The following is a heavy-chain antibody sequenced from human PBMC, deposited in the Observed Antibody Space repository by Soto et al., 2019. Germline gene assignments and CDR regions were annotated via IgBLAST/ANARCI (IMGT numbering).Heavy chain of an antibody. V-gene: IGHV1-2*04. CDR2: INPNSGGT. CDR1: GYTFTGYY. CDR3: ARGNYYDSSGYYYVDYFDY. Sequence: ASVKVSCKASGYTFTGYYMHWVRQAPGQGLEWMRWINPNSGGTNYAQKFQGWVTMTRDTSISTAYMELSRLRSDDTAVYYCARGNYYDSSGYYYVDYFDYWGQGTLVTVSS. J-gene: IGHJ4*02. D-gene: IGHD3-22*01.